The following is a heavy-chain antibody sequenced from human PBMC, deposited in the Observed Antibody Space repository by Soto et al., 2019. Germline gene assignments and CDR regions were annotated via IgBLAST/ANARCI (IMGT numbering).Heavy chain of an antibody. V-gene: IGHV1-3*01. CDR2: INAGNGNT. CDR1: GYTFTRYA. J-gene: IGHJ6*02. CDR3: ARDAAITIFGVVIIKGPYYYYGMDV. Sequence: ASVKVSCKASGYTFTRYAMHWVRQAPGQRLEWMGWINAGNGNTKYSQKFQGRVTITRDTSASTAYMELSSLRSEDTAVYYCARDAAITIFGVVIIKGPYYYYGMDVWGQGTTVTVSS. D-gene: IGHD3-3*01.